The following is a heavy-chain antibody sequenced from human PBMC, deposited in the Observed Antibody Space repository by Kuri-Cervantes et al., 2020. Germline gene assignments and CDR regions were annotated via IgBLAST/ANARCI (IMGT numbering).Heavy chain of an antibody. CDR1: GGSFSGYY. J-gene: IGHJ4*02. CDR2: INHSGST. D-gene: IGHD3-10*01. CDR3: ARRSMVRRVDY. Sequence: SETLSLTCAVYGGSFSGYYWSWIRQPPGKGLEWIGEINHSGSTNYNPSLKSRVTISVDTSKNQFSLKLSSVTAADTAVYYCARRSMVRRVDYWGQGTLVTVSS. V-gene: IGHV4-34*01.